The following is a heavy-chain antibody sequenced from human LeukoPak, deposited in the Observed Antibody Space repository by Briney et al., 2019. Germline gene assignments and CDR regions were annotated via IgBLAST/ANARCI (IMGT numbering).Heavy chain of an antibody. D-gene: IGHD4/OR15-4a*01. V-gene: IGHV3-23*01. CDR3: AKLWSYYWYFDL. Sequence: PGGSLRLSCAASGFTFNSYAMSWVRQAPGKGLEWVSAISGSGGSTYYADSVKGRFTISRDNSKNTLYLQMNSLRAEDTAVYYCAKLWSYYWYFDLWGRGTLVTVSS. CDR1: GFTFNSYA. CDR2: ISGSGGST. J-gene: IGHJ2*01.